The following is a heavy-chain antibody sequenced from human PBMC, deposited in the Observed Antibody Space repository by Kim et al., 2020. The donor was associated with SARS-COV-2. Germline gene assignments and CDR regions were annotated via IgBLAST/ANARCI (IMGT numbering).Heavy chain of an antibody. Sequence: SETLSLTCTVSGGSISSYYWSWIRQPPGKGLEWIGYIYYSGSTNYNPSLKSRVTISVDTSKNQFSLKLSSVTAADTAVYYCARDLYGSGSDWGYWGQGTL. D-gene: IGHD3-10*01. V-gene: IGHV4-59*01. J-gene: IGHJ4*02. CDR2: IYYSGST. CDR3: ARDLYGSGSDWGY. CDR1: GGSISSYY.